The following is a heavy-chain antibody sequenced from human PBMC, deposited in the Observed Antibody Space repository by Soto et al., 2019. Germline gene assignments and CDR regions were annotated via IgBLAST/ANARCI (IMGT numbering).Heavy chain of an antibody. Sequence: LRLSCAASGFTFSSYWMHWVRQAPGKGLVWVSRINSDGSSTSYADSVKGRFTISRDNAKNTLYLQMTNMDPVDTATYYCARDLNYYDSSGKYYYYGMDVWGQGTTVTVSS. V-gene: IGHV3-74*01. J-gene: IGHJ6*02. CDR1: GFTFSSYW. CDR3: ARDLNYYDSSGKYYYYGMDV. CDR2: INSDGSST. D-gene: IGHD3-22*01.